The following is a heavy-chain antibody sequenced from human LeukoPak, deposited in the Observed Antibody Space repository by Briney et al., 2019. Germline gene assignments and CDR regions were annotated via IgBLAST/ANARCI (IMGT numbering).Heavy chain of an antibody. CDR2: FFQSQKS. CDR1: GHSTTRGYY. CDR3: ARVLPVPYLLDS. D-gene: IGHD3-10*02. Sequence: KPSETLSLTCDISGHSTTRGYYWAWFRQSPGKGPEWIATFFQSQKSFYNASLESRVIMSLDTSKSQFSLNLTSVTAADTAVYYCARVLPVPYLLDSWGRGTHVTVSS. V-gene: IGHV4-38-2*01. J-gene: IGHJ4*02.